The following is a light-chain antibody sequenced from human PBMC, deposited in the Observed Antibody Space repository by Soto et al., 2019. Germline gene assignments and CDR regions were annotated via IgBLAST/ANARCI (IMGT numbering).Light chain of an antibody. CDR3: QQYGSSSYT. J-gene: IGKJ2*01. CDR1: PSVSSSY. V-gene: IGKV3-20*01. Sequence: ELVLPQSPGTLSLSQGERATLSCRASPSVSSSYLAWYQQKPGQAPRLLIYGASSRATGIPDRFSGSGSVTDFTLTISRLEPEDFAVYYCQQYGSSSYTFGQGTKLEIK. CDR2: GAS.